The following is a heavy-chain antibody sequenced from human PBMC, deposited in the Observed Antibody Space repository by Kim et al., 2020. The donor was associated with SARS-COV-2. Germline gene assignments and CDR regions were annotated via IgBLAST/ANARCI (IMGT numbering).Heavy chain of an antibody. D-gene: IGHD6-19*01. CDR3: ARDENSSGWDYYGMDV. CDR1: GFTFSSYA. V-gene: IGHV3-30*04. Sequence: GGSLRLSCAASGFTFSSYAMHWVRQAPGKGLEWVAVISYDGSNKYYVDSVKGRFTISRDNSKNTLYLQMNSLRAEDTAVYYCARDENSSGWDYYGMDVWGQGTTVTVSS. CDR2: ISYDGSNK. J-gene: IGHJ6*02.